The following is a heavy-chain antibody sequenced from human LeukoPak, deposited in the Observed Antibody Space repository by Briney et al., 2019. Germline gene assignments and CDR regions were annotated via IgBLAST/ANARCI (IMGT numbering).Heavy chain of an antibody. CDR2: FYNSGST. J-gene: IGHJ4*02. D-gene: IGHD3-10*01. CDR1: GGSISNYY. V-gene: IGHV4-4*07. Sequence: SETLSLTCTVSGGSISNYYWSWIRQPAGKGLEWIGRFYNSGSTNCNPSLKSRVTMSVDTSKNQFSLKLSSVTAADTAVYYCARDQATRGDYYGSGSPAFFDYWGQGSLVTVSS. CDR3: ARDQATRGDYYGSGSPAFFDY.